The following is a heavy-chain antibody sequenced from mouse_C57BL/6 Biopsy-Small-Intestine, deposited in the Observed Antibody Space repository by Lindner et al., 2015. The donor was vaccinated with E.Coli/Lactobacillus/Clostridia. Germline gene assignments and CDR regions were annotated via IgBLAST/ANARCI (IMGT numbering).Heavy chain of an antibody. CDR3: ARGGYYGSSYDY. Sequence: VQLQESGAELVKPGASVKISCKASGYAFSSYWMNWVKQRPGKGLEWIGQIYPGDGDTNYNGKFKGKATLTADKSSSIAYMQLSSLTSEDSAVYFCARGGYYGSSYDYWGQGTTLTVSS. CDR2: IYPGDGDT. D-gene: IGHD1-1*01. J-gene: IGHJ2*01. CDR1: GYAFSSYW. V-gene: IGHV1-80*01.